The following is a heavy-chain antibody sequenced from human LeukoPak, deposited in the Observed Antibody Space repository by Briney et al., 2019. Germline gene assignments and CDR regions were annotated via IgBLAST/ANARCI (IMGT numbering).Heavy chain of an antibody. J-gene: IGHJ3*02. Sequence: SETLSLTCTVSGGSISSSSYYWGWIRQPPGKGLEWIGSIYYSGSTYYNPSLKSRVTISVDTSKNQFSLKLSSVTAADTAVYYCARLSEWFSRSDAFDIWGQGTMVTVSS. CDR3: ARLSEWFSRSDAFDI. V-gene: IGHV4-39*01. CDR1: GGSISSSSYY. CDR2: IYYSGST. D-gene: IGHD3-3*01.